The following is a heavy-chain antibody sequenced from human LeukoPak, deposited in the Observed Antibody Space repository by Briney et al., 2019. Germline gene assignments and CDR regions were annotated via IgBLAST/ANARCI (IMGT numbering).Heavy chain of an antibody. CDR1: GGSISGSSSR. CDR2: IYYTGPH. V-gene: IGHV4-39*01. J-gene: IGHJ4*02. D-gene: IGHD6-19*01. CDR3: ATAYDYTSGGYDY. Sequence: SETLSLTCTVSGGSISGSSSRSGWARQPPRNGLGWIGNIYYTGPHYYTPSLKSRVPISVDTYKNQFSQKVSSLTAADTAVYFCATAYDYTSGGYDYWGQGPLLTLPS.